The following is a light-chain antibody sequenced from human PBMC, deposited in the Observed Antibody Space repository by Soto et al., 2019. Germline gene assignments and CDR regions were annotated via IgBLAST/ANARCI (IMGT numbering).Light chain of an antibody. CDR2: GAS. V-gene: IGKV3D-15*01. CDR1: QSVSIN. Sequence: EIVVTQSPATLSVSPGGRSTLSCMAIQSVSINLAWYQQKPCQAPRLXVYGASTSATGIPARFSGSGSGTEFTLTISSLQYEDFAVYYCQQYNNWHATTFGQGTRLEIK. J-gene: IGKJ5*01. CDR3: QQYNNWHATT.